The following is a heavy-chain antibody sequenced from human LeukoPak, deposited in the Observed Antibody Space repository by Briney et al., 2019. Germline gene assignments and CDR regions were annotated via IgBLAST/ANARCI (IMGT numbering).Heavy chain of an antibody. CDR3: ARVLVGATPRTFYYYYYYMDV. D-gene: IGHD1-26*01. CDR2: IYYSGSA. V-gene: IGHV4-39*07. CDR1: GGSISSSSYY. Sequence: SETLSLTCTVSGGSISSSSYYWGWIRQPPGKGLEWIGSIYYSGSAYYNPSLKSRVTISVDTSKNQFSLKLSSVTAADTAVYYCARVLVGATPRTFYYYYYYMDVWGKGTTVTVSS. J-gene: IGHJ6*03.